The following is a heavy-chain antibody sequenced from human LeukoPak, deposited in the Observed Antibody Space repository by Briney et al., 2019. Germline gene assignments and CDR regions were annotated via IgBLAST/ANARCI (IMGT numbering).Heavy chain of an antibody. V-gene: IGHV1-24*01. Sequence: ASVKVSCKVSGYTLTELSMHWVRQAPGKGLEWMGGFYPEDGETIYAQKFQGRVTMTEDTSTDTAYMELSSLRSEDTAVYYCATVGYCSSTSCSDYYGMDVWGQGTTVTVSS. D-gene: IGHD2-2*01. CDR1: GYTLTELS. CDR3: ATVGYCSSTSCSDYYGMDV. J-gene: IGHJ6*02. CDR2: FYPEDGET.